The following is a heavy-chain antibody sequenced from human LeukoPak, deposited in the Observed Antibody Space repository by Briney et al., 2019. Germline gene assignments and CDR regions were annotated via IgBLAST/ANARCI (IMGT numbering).Heavy chain of an antibody. CDR2: INQDGSGK. D-gene: IGHD4-23*01. Sequence: PGGSLRLSCAASGFTFSIYWMTWVRQATGKGLEWVANINQDGSGKAYVDSVKGRFTISRDNAKKSLFLEMNSLRVEDTAVYYCARPLVESGGNIYFGLWGRGTLVTVSS. CDR3: ARPLVESGGNIYFGL. CDR1: GFTFSIYW. V-gene: IGHV3-7*05. J-gene: IGHJ2*01.